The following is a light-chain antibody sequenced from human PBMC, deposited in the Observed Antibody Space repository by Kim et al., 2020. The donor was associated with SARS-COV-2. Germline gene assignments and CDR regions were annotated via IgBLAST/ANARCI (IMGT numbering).Light chain of an antibody. J-gene: IGLJ2*01. Sequence: QSVLTQSSSASASLGSSVKLTCTLSSGYSTNIVAWHQQQPGKAPRYLMKLEGSGSYNKGSGVPDRFSGSSSGADRYLTISNLQSEDEADYYCETWDSNTRVFGGGTQLTVL. CDR3: ETWDSNTRV. CDR1: SGYSTNI. CDR2: LEGSGSY. V-gene: IGLV4-60*03.